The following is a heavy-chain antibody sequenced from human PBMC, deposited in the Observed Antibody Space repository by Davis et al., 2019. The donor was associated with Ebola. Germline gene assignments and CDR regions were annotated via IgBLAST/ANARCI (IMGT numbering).Heavy chain of an antibody. J-gene: IGHJ6*02. V-gene: IGHV1-8*01. CDR1: GYTFTSYD. Sequence: ASVKVSCKASGYTFTSYDINWVRQATGQGLEWMGWMNPNSGNTGYAQKFQGRVTMTRNTSISKAYMELSSLRSEDTAVYYCARDGGIFFGDSWGDGMDVWGQGTTVTVSS. D-gene: IGHD4-17*01. CDR2: MNPNSGNT. CDR3: ARDGGIFFGDSWGDGMDV.